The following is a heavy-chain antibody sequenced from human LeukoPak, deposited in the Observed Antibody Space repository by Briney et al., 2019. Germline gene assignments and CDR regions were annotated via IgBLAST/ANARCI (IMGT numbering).Heavy chain of an antibody. J-gene: IGHJ3*02. CDR3: ARELMIVGDDAFDI. CDR2: IKQDGSEK. V-gene: IGHV3-7*01. Sequence: HPGGSLRLSCAASGFTFSSYWMSWVRQAPGKGLEWVANIKQDGSEKYYVDSVKGRFTISRDNAKNSLYLQMNSLRAEDTAVYYCARELMIVGDDAFDIWGQGTMVTVSS. D-gene: IGHD3-22*01. CDR1: GFTFSSYW.